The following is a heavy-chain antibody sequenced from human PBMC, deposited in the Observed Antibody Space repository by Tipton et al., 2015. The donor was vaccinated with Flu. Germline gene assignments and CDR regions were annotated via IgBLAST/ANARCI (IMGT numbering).Heavy chain of an antibody. CDR3: ASKVANWGLWEPLDY. Sequence: AGLVKPSERLSLTCAVHGGSFSGYYWSWIRQPPGKGLEWVGEINHSGTTNYNPSLTSRVTISADTSKKQFSLRLTSVTAADTAVYYCASKVANWGLWEPLDYWGHGTLVTVSS. CDR2: INHSGTT. V-gene: IGHV4-34*01. J-gene: IGHJ4*01. CDR1: GGSFSGYY. D-gene: IGHD7-27*01.